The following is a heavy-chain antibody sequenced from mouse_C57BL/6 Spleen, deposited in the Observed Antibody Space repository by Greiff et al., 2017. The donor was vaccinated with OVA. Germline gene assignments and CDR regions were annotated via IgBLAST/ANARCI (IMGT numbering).Heavy chain of an antibody. V-gene: IGHV1-64*01. CDR3: ARRVNWSWFAY. D-gene: IGHD4-1*01. CDR1: GYTFTSYW. J-gene: IGHJ3*01. CDR2: IHPNSGST. Sequence: VQLQQPGAELVKPGASVKLSCKASGYTFTSYWMHWVKQRPGQGLEWIGMIHPNSGSTNYNEKFKSKATLTVDKSSSTAYMQLSSLTSEDAAVYYCARRVNWSWFAYWGQGTLVTVSA.